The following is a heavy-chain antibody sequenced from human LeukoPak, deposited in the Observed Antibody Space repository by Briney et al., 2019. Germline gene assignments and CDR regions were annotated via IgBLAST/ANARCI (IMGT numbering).Heavy chain of an antibody. CDR1: GFTFTSYT. CDR3: ARNFDS. Sequence: GGSLRLTCAASGFTFTSYTMNWVRQAPGKGLEWVSYITSSSSTIYYADSVKGRFTMSRDNAENSLYLQMNSLRAEDTAVYYCARNFDSWGQGTLVTVSS. V-gene: IGHV3-48*01. J-gene: IGHJ4*02. D-gene: IGHD2/OR15-2a*01. CDR2: ITSSSSTI.